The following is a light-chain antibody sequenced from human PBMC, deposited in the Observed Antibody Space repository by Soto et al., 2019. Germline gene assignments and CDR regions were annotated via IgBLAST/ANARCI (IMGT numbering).Light chain of an antibody. CDR1: KSISSY. Sequence: DIQMTQSPFSLSASVGDRVTITCRAGKSISSYLNWYQQKPGKAPKLLIYAASSLPSGVPSRFSGSGSGTDFTLTISSLQPEDFATYYCQPSYSAPRTFGPGTRVDIK. CDR2: AAS. J-gene: IGKJ3*01. V-gene: IGKV1-39*01. CDR3: QPSYSAPRT.